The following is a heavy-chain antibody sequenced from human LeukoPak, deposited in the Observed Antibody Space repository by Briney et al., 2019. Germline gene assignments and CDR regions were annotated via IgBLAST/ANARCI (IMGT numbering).Heavy chain of an antibody. J-gene: IGHJ4*02. D-gene: IGHD3-10*01. Sequence: TGGSLRLSCAASGFTFSSYSMNWVRQAPGKGLEWVSYIRSSSSTMYYAVSVKGRFTISRDNAKNSLFLQMNSVRAEDTAVYYCARADYYGSGNYYTSDYWGQGTLVTVSS. CDR1: GFTFSSYS. CDR3: ARADYYGSGNYYTSDY. V-gene: IGHV3-48*01. CDR2: IRSSSSTM.